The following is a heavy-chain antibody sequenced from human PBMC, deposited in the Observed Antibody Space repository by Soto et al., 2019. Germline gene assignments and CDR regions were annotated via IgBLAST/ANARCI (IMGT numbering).Heavy chain of an antibody. V-gene: IGHV4-59*11. CDR3: ARDGREASGMDV. CDR2: IYYRGST. Sequence: KSSETLSLTCTVSGGSISSHYWSWVRQAPGKGLEWIGHIYYRGSTSYNPSLRSRSTISVDTSNNQFSLKLNSVTTADTAVYYCARDGREASGMDVWGQRTKVTVSS. J-gene: IGHJ6*02. CDR1: GGSISSHY. D-gene: IGHD1-26*01.